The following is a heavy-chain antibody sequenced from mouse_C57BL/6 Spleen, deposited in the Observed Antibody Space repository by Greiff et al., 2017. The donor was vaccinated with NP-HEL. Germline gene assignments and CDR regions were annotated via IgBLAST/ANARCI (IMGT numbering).Heavy chain of an antibody. D-gene: IGHD2-5*01. CDR2: IYPGSGST. CDR3: ARSPLYSKDAMDY. Sequence: QVQLQQPGAELVKPGASVKMSCKASGYTFTSYWITWVKQRPGQGLEWIGDIYPGSGSTNYNEKFKSKATLTVDTSSSTAYMQLSSLTSEDSAVYYCARSPLYSKDAMDYWGQGTSVTVSS. J-gene: IGHJ4*01. CDR1: GYTFTSYW. V-gene: IGHV1-55*01.